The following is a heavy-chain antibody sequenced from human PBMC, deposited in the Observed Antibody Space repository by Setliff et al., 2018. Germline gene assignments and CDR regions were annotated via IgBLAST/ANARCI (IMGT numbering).Heavy chain of an antibody. CDR2: INTKTATP. Sequence: ASVKVSCKVSGYTISSYPLNWVRQAPGQGLEWMGWINTKTATPSYAQGFTGRFVFSLDTSASTAHLQIDSLTSEDTAVYYCARDLPSEYETIRDTFDVWGQGTKVTVSS. V-gene: IGHV7-4-1*01. CDR1: GYTISSYP. J-gene: IGHJ3*01. D-gene: IGHD2-21*01. CDR3: ARDLPSEYETIRDTFDV.